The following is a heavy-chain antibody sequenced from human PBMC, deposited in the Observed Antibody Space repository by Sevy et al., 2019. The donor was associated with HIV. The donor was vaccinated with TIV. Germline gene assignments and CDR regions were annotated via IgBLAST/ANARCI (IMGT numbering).Heavy chain of an antibody. V-gene: IGHV3-30*02. CDR3: VKEGGGEGGDH. Sequence: GGSLRLSCAASGFSFSSYGMHWVRQAPGKGLEWMSYIQYDGSNKDYAASVKGRFTISRDNSKNTLYLQMNSLRVEDTAVFYCVKEGGGEGGDHWGQGTLVTVSS. CDR1: GFSFSSYG. D-gene: IGHD2-21*01. J-gene: IGHJ4*02. CDR2: IQYDGSNK.